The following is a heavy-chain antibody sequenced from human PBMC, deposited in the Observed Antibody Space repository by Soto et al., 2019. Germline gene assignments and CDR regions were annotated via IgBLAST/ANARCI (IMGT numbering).Heavy chain of an antibody. CDR3: ARAAAGAGNNWFDP. CDR2: INSDLSST. CDR1: GFTFSSYW. Sequence: TGGSLRLSCAASGFTFSSYWMHWVRQAPVNGLVFVSRINSDLSSTSYADSVKGRFTISRYKARNTLYLQMNSLRAEDTALYYCARAAAGAGNNWFDPWGQGTLVTVSS. V-gene: IGHV3-74*01. D-gene: IGHD6-19*01. J-gene: IGHJ5*02.